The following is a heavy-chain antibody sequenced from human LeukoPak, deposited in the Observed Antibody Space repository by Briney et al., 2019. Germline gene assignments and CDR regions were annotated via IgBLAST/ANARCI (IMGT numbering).Heavy chain of an antibody. V-gene: IGHV4-59*11. CDR2: IYYSGNT. Sequence: SETLSLTCTVSGGSISSHYWSWIRQPPGKGLEWIGYIYYSGNTNYNPSLKSRVTISLDTSKNQFSLKLRSETAADTAVYYCARIVPYNYGYIDYWGQGTLVTVSS. J-gene: IGHJ4*02. CDR3: ARIVPYNYGYIDY. CDR1: GGSISSHY. D-gene: IGHD5-18*01.